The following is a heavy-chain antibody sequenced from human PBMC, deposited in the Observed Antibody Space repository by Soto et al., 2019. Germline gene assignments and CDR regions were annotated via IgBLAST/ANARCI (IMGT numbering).Heavy chain of an antibody. Sequence: PGGSLRLSCAASGFTFSSYAMSWVRPAPGKGLEWVSAISGSGGSTYYADSVKGRFTISRDNSKNTLYLQMNSLRAEDTAVYYCAKSLLGIAAASLYGMDVWGQGTTVTVSS. CDR3: AKSLLGIAAASLYGMDV. D-gene: IGHD6-13*01. CDR1: GFTFSSYA. CDR2: ISGSGGST. V-gene: IGHV3-23*01. J-gene: IGHJ6*02.